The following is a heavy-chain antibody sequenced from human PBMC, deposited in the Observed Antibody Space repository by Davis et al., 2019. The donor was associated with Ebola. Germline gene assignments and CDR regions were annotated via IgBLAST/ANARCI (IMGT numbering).Heavy chain of an antibody. CDR3: AREGIMSGSGSYLYYYYYMDV. Sequence: PGGSLRLSCAASGFTFSSYWMHWVRQAPGKGLVWVSRINSEGSSTSYADSVKGRFTISRDNAKNSLYLQMNSLRAEDTAVYYCAREGIMSGSGSYLYYYYYMDVWGKGTTVTVSS. J-gene: IGHJ6*03. V-gene: IGHV3-74*01. CDR2: INSEGSST. D-gene: IGHD3-10*01. CDR1: GFTFSSYW.